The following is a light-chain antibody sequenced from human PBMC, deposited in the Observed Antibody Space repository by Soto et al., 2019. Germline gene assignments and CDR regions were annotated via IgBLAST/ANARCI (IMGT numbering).Light chain of an antibody. CDR3: QQRSNWPRT. CDR1: QSVSSY. Sequence: VLTQSPATLSLSPGESATLSCRASQSVSSYLAWYQQKPGQAPRLLIYDASNRATGIPDRLSGRGSGTDFTLTISSLEPEDVAVYCCQQRSNWPRTCGQGTKVDI. J-gene: IGKJ1*01. CDR2: DAS. V-gene: IGKV3-11*01.